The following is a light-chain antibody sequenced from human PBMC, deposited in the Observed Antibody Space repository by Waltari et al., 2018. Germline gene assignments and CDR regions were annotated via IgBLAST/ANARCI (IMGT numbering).Light chain of an antibody. V-gene: IGLV6-57*04. CDR3: QSYYGTDWV. CDR2: ENN. J-gene: IGLJ3*02. CDR1: SGSIASNY. Sequence: NFMLTQPHSVSESPGKMVTISCTRSSGSIASNYVQWYQQRPGSAPTTVIYENNQRPSGVPDRFSGSIDSSSNSAPLTISGLKAEDEADYYCQSYYGTDWVFGGGTKLTVL.